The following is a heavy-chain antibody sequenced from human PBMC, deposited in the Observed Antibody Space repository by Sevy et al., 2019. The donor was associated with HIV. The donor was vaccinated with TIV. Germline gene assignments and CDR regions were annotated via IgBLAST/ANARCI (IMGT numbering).Heavy chain of an antibody. CDR2: IYYSGST. Sequence: SETLSLTCTVSGGSISSGGYYWSWIRQHPVKGLEWIGYIYYSGSTYYNPSLKSRVTISVDTSKNQFSLKLSSVTAADTAVYYCARESRSGGSCYLCFDYWGQGTLVTVSS. D-gene: IGHD2-15*01. V-gene: IGHV4-31*03. J-gene: IGHJ4*02. CDR1: GGSISSGGYY. CDR3: ARESRSGGSCYLCFDY.